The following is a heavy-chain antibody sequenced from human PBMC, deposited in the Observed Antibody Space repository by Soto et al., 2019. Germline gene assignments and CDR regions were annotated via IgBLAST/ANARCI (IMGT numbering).Heavy chain of an antibody. CDR2: IYYSGST. Sequence: QLQLQESGPGLVKPSETLSLTCTVSGGSISSSSYYWGWIRQPPGKGLEWIGSIYYSGSTYYNPSLKSRVTISVDTSKNQFSLKLSSVTAADTAVYYCARPGDDSDFDYWGQGTLVTVSS. D-gene: IGHD1-1*01. V-gene: IGHV4-39*01. J-gene: IGHJ4*02. CDR3: ARPGDDSDFDY. CDR1: GGSISSSSYY.